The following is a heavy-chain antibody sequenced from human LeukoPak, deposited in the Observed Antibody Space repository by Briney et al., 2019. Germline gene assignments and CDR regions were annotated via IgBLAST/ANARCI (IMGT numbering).Heavy chain of an antibody. Sequence: PSETLSLTCTVSGGSISSYYWSWIRQPAGKGLEWIGRIYTSGSTNYNPSLKSRVTMSVDTSKNQFSLELCSVTAADTAVHYCASGYSSSWHYCDYWGQGTLLTVSS. V-gene: IGHV4-4*07. CDR2: IYTSGST. J-gene: IGHJ4*02. D-gene: IGHD6-13*01. CDR1: GGSISSYY. CDR3: ASGYSSSWHYCDY.